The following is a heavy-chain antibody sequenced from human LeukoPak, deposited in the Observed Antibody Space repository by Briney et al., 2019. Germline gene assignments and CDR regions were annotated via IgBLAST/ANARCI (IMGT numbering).Heavy chain of an antibody. CDR3: ARSEEYYYDSSGYYSWYSDL. J-gene: IGHJ2*01. V-gene: IGHV1-18*01. D-gene: IGHD3-22*01. CDR1: GYTFTSYG. Sequence: GASVKVSCKASGYTFTSYGISWVRQAPGQGLEWMGWISAYNGNTNYAQKLQGRVTMTTDTSTSTAYMELRSLRSDDTAVYYCARSEEYYYDSSGYYSWYSDLWGRGTLVTVSS. CDR2: ISAYNGNT.